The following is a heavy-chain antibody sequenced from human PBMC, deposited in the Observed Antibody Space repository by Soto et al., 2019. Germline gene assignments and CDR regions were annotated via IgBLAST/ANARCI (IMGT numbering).Heavy chain of an antibody. CDR3: ARNLRGHYGP. D-gene: IGHD3-10*01. V-gene: IGHV3-21*02. Sequence: EVQLVESGGGLVKPGGSLRLSCAASGFTFKNFDMIWVRQAPGKGLEWVSSISASGSYIYYADSVRGRFTISRDNANNSVDLQMNSLRADDTAVYSCARNLRGHYGPWGQGTMVTVSS. J-gene: IGHJ5*02. CDR1: GFTFKNFD. CDR2: ISASGSYI.